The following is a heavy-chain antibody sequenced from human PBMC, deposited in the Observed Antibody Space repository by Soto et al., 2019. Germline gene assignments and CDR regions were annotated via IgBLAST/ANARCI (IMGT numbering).Heavy chain of an antibody. CDR1: GGSISSGGYS. J-gene: IGHJ5*02. Sequence: SETLSLTCAVSGGSISSGGYSWSWIRQPPGKGLEWIGYMYHSGSTYYNPSLKSRVTISVDTSKNQFSLKLSSVTAADTAVYYCARVNSDFWSGYYSEGVRWFDPWGQGALVTVSS. V-gene: IGHV4-30-2*05. D-gene: IGHD3-3*01. CDR3: ARVNSDFWSGYYSEGVRWFDP. CDR2: MYHSGST.